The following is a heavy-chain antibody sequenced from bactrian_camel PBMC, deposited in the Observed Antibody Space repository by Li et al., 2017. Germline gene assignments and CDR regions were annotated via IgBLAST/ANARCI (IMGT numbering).Heavy chain of an antibody. CDR2: VCHTGAS. V-gene: IGHV3S63*01. CDR1: GDWAC. J-gene: IGHJ4*01. CDR3: AADLPKVAVPLVCVRTVGYEYQH. D-gene: IGHD6*01. Sequence: HVQLVESGGGSVRAGGSLKLACLYSGDWACMAWFRQAPGKGREAVAFVCHTGASDVADSVEGRFTISLDNAKTTVYLQMNNLKPEDTADYYCAADLPKVAVPLVCVRTVGYEYQHWGHRTQVTVS.